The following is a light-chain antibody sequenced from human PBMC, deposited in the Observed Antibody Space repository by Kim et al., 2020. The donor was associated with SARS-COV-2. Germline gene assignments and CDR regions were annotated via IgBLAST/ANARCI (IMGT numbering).Light chain of an antibody. Sequence: ASVVDRVTITCRASQDFNDYLAWFQQKPGKAPKSLIYAASRLQSGVPSRFSGSGSGTEFTLTISNLQPEDFATYYCQQYKYYQWTFGQGTKVDIK. V-gene: IGKV1-16*01. CDR3: QQYKYYQWT. J-gene: IGKJ1*01. CDR2: AAS. CDR1: QDFNDY.